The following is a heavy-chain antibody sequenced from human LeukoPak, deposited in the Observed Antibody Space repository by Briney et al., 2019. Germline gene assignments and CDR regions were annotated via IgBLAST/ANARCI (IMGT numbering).Heavy chain of an antibody. CDR1: GFTFSSYG. V-gene: IGHV3-74*01. CDR3: TRDLMDYDVSTGLHHYYMDV. CDR2: INSDGSST. Sequence: GGSLRLSCAASGFTFSSYGMHWVRQAPGKGLVWVSRINSDGSSTSYADSVKGRFTISRDNAKNTLYLQMNTLRVEDTAVYYCTRDLMDYDVSTGLHHYYMDVWGQGTTVTVSS. J-gene: IGHJ6*02. D-gene: IGHD3-9*01.